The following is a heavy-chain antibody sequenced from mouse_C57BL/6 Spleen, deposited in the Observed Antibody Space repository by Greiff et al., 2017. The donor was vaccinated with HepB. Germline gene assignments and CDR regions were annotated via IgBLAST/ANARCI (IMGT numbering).Heavy chain of an antibody. J-gene: IGHJ3*01. CDR1: GYTFTSYW. CDR2: IDPSDSYT. V-gene: IGHV1-50*01. Sequence: VQLQQPGAELVKPGASVKLSCKASGYTFTSYWMQWVKQRPGQGLEWIGEIDPSDSYTNYNQKFKGKATLTVDTSSITAYMQLSSLTSEDSAVYYCASRNDFAYWGQGTLVTVSA. D-gene: IGHD2-3*01. CDR3: ASRNDFAY.